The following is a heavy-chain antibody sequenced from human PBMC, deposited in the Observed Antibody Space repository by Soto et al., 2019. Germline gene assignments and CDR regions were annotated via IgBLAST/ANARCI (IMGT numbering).Heavy chain of an antibody. J-gene: IGHJ3*02. V-gene: IGHV1-69*13. CDR1: GGTFSSYA. CDR2: IIPIFGTA. CDR3: ARERGGYCISTSCPRTAFDI. D-gene: IGHD2-2*01. Sequence: ASVKVSCKASGGTFSSYAISWVRQAPGEGLEWMGGIIPIFGTANYAQKFQGRVTITADESTSTAYMELSSLRSEDTAVYYCARERGGYCISTSCPRTAFDIWGQGTMVTVSS.